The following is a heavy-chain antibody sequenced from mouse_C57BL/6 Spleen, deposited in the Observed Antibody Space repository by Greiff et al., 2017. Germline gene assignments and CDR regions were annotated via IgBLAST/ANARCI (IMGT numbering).Heavy chain of an antibody. Sequence: QVQLKQSGPELVKPGASVKISCKASGYAFSSSWMNWVKQRPGQGLEWIGRIYPGDGDTNYNGKFKGKATLTADKSSSTAYMQLSSLTSEDSAVYFWARARIYYGYDYYAMDYWGQGTSVTVSS. CDR3: ARARIYYGYDYYAMDY. CDR1: GYAFSSSW. CDR2: IYPGDGDT. D-gene: IGHD2-2*01. J-gene: IGHJ4*01. V-gene: IGHV1-82*01.